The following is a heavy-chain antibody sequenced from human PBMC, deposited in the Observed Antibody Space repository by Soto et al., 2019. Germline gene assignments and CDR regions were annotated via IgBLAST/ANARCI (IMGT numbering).Heavy chain of an antibody. CDR2: IYYSGST. CDR1: GGSISSGGYY. Sequence: SETLSLTCTVSGGSISSGGYYWSWIRQHPGKGLEWIGYIYYSGSTYYNPSLKGRVTISVDTSKNQFSLKLSSVTAADTAVYYCAREVGYCSSTSCDRLNFDYWGQGTLVTVSS. D-gene: IGHD2-2*01. CDR3: AREVGYCSSTSCDRLNFDY. J-gene: IGHJ4*02. V-gene: IGHV4-31*03.